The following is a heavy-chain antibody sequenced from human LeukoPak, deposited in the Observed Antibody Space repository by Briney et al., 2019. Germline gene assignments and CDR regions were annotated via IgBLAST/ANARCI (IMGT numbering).Heavy chain of an antibody. V-gene: IGHV1-3*01. CDR3: ARGILWFGALSSLGY. Sequence: ASVKVSCKASGYTFTNYAMHWVRQAPGQRLEWMGWINAGNGNTKYSQKFQDRVTITRDTSASTAYMELSSLKSEDTAVYYCARGILWFGALSSLGYWGQGTLVTVSS. CDR2: INAGNGNT. CDR1: GYTFTNYA. D-gene: IGHD3-10*01. J-gene: IGHJ4*02.